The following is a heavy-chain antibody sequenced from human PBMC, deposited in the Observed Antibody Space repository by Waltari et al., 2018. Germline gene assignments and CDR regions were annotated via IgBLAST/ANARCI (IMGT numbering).Heavy chain of an antibody. CDR2: INGDGSET. CDR3: VRDNWWGGMDV. CDR1: EFTSGNYW. D-gene: IGHD2-15*01. Sequence: EVQLVESGGGLVQPGGSLRLSCEASEFTSGNYWLHWVRRTPGKGLVWVSRINGDGSETDYADSVKGRFTIDRDNAENTLYLQMTSLRAEDTAIYYCVRDNWWGGMDVWGQGTTVTVSS. J-gene: IGHJ6*02. V-gene: IGHV3-74*01.